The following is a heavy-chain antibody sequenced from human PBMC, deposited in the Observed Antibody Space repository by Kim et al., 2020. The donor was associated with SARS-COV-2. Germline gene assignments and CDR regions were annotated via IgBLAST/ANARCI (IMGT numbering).Heavy chain of an antibody. CDR2: TFYSSRWYN. V-gene: IGHV6-1*01. CDR3: ARGWLRSGFNS. Sequence: SQTLSLTCAISGDSVSINSAAWNWIRQSLSRGLEWLGRTFYSSRWYNDYAVSVKSRIIINPDTSKNQFSLQLNSVTPEDTAVYYCARGWLRSGFNSWGQGTLVTVSS. CDR1: GDSVSINSAA. J-gene: IGHJ5*01. D-gene: IGHD5-12*01.